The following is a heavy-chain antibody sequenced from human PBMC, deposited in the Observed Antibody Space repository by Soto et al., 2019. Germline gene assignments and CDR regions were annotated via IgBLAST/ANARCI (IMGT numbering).Heavy chain of an antibody. CDR3: TREQGGSYDSWFDP. V-gene: IGHV3-21*06. CDR1: FSMYS. D-gene: IGHD1-26*01. J-gene: IGHJ5*02. CDR2: ISSGSDFI. Sequence: EVQVVESGGGLVKPGGSLRLSCNFSFSMYSMDWVRQAPGKGLEWVASISSGSDFIKYADSVKGRFTISRDNTKNSVSLQMGRLRGEDTAMYYCTREQGGSYDSWFDPWGRGTLVTVSS.